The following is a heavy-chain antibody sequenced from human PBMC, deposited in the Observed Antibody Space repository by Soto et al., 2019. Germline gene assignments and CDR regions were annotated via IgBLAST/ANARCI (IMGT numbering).Heavy chain of an antibody. CDR1: GFTFDDYV. V-gene: IGHV3-9*01. CDR3: ARGLSAVPSYLDY. D-gene: IGHD3-16*01. Sequence: EVQLVESGGGLVQPGRSLRLSCVASGFTFDDYVMHWVRQVPGKGLEWVSGISWNRGNIDYADSVKGRFTISRDNAMNTLYLQMNSRGPEDTALYYCARGLSAVPSYLDYWGQGTLVTVSS. CDR2: ISWNRGNI. J-gene: IGHJ4*02.